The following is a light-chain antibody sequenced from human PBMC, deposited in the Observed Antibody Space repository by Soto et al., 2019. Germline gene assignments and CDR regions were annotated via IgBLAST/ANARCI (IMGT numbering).Light chain of an antibody. CDR2: AAS. V-gene: IGKV1-8*01. J-gene: IGKJ3*01. CDR1: QGISSY. CDR3: PQYYSYPFP. Sequence: AIRMTQSPSSFSASTGDRVTITCRASQGISSYLAWYQQKPGKAPKLLIYAASTLQSGVPSRFSGSGSGTDFTLTISCLQSEDFATYYCPQYYSYPFPFRPGTKVDIK.